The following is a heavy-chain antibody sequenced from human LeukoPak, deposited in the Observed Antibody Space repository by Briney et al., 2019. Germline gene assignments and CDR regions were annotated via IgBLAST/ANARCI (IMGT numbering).Heavy chain of an antibody. J-gene: IGHJ6*03. CDR1: GFTFSSYW. CDR3: IRPLIVATSPYMDV. CDR2: VNSDGTGT. Sequence: PGGSLRLSCAASGFTFSSYWMHWVRQAPGKGLVWVSRVNSDGTGTTYADSVEGRFTISRDNAKNTVYLQMNSLRAEDTAIYYCIRPLIVATSPYMDVWGKGPRSPSP. V-gene: IGHV3-74*01. D-gene: IGHD5-12*01.